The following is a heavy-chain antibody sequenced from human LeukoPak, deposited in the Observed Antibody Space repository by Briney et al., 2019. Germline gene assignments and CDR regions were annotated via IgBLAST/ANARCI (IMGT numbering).Heavy chain of an antibody. V-gene: IGHV3-66*02. J-gene: IGHJ4*02. CDR1: GFTVSSNY. Sequence: PGGSLRLSCAASGFTVSSNYMSWVRQAPGKGLEWVSVIYSGGSTYYADSVKGRFTISGDNSKNTLYLQMNSLRAEDTAVYYCASKSWIQLWAPFDYWGQGTLVTVSS. D-gene: IGHD5-18*01. CDR3: ASKSWIQLWAPFDY. CDR2: IYSGGST.